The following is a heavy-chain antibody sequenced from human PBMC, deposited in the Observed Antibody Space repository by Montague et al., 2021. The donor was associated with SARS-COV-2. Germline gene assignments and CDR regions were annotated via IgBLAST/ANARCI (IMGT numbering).Heavy chain of an antibody. CDR3: ASPKEGSGYYRRFDC. D-gene: IGHD3-22*01. Sequence: SETLSLTCGVSGASVTSTNWWSWVRQPTGKGLEWIGEIYHTGNTNYSPSLKSRVYISLDKSKNQLSLRLNSVTAADTAVYYCASPKEGSGYYRRFDCWGQGILVTVSS. CDR1: GASVTSTNW. J-gene: IGHJ4*02. V-gene: IGHV4-4*02. CDR2: IYHTGNT.